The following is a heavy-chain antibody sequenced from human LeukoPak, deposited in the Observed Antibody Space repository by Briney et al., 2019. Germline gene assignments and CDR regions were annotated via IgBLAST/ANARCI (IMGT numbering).Heavy chain of an antibody. CDR2: IYDSGST. Sequence: SETLSLTCTVSGGSLSTYYWTWLRQPPGKGLECIGYIYDSGSTNYNPSLRSRVTISVDTSKNQFSLKVTSVTAADTAVYYCARRRTSPEAFDIWGQGTMVTVSS. CDR3: ARRRTSPEAFDI. V-gene: IGHV4-59*01. CDR1: GGSLSTYY. J-gene: IGHJ3*02.